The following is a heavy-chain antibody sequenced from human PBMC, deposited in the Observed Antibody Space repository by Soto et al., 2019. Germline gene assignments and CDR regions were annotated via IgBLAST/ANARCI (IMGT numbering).Heavy chain of an antibody. D-gene: IGHD4-17*01. CDR3: ARAGGTTVTGLWHFDS. CDR1: GFTFNTYS. CDR2: IWYDGTQK. J-gene: IGHJ4*02. V-gene: IGHV3-33*01. Sequence: QVQLEESGGGVVQPGRSLRLSCEASGFTFNTYSMHWVRQPPGKGLEWLAAIWYDGTQKYYADSVKGRFIISRDNSNKTLYLAMNSLRAEDTAVYYCARAGGTTVTGLWHFDSWGQGTLVTVSS.